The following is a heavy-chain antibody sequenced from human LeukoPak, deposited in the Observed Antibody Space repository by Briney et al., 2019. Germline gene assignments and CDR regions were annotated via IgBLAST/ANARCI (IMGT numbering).Heavy chain of an antibody. CDR1: GFTFRRYA. CDR3: AKEGYWSIFAVVLPDYFDY. D-gene: IGHD3-3*01. V-gene: IGHV3-23*01. J-gene: IGHJ4*02. Sequence: GGSLRLSCAASGFTFRRYAMSWVRQAPGKGLEWVSAISGSGGSTYYADSVKGRFTISRDNSKNTLYLQMNSLRAEDTAVYYCAKEGYWSIFAVVLPDYFDYWGQGTLATVSS. CDR2: ISGSGGST.